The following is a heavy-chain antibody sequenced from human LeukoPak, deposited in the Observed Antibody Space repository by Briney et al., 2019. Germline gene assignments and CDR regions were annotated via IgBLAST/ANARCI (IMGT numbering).Heavy chain of an antibody. Sequence: ASVKVSCKASGYTFTSYGISWVRQAPGQGLEWMGWINAYNGNTNYAQKLQGRVTMTTDTSTSTAYMELRSLRSDDTAVYYCARNVVAATYWWFDPWGQGTLVTVSS. V-gene: IGHV1-18*01. CDR3: ARNVVAATYWWFDP. CDR1: GYTFTSYG. D-gene: IGHD2-15*01. CDR2: INAYNGNT. J-gene: IGHJ5*02.